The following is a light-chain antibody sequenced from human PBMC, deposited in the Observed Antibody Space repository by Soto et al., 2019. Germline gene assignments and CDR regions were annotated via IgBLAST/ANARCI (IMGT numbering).Light chain of an antibody. CDR2: GSS. CDR1: SSNIGAGHV. J-gene: IGLJ2*01. CDR3: QSSDNTLSAPL. Sequence: QAVVTQPPSVSGAPGQRVTISCTGSSSNIGAGHVVHWYQQFPGRAPNLLIYGSSNRPSGVPDRFSGSKSGTSASLAITGPQAEHAADYYCQSSDNTLSAPLFRGGTQVTVL. V-gene: IGLV1-40*01.